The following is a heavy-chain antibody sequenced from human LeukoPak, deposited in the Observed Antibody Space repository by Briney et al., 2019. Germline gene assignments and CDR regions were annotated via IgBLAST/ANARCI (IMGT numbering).Heavy chain of an antibody. CDR2: ISGSTGGT. CDR1: GFTFSSYA. CDR3: AGGDLRLGELLDY. Sequence: PGGSLRLSCAASGFTFSSYAMNWVRQAPGKGLEWVSTISGSTGGTYYADSVKGRFTTSRDNSKNTLYLQMNSLRAEDTAVYYCAGGDLRLGELLDYWGQGTLVTVSS. D-gene: IGHD3-16*01. J-gene: IGHJ4*02. V-gene: IGHV3-23*01.